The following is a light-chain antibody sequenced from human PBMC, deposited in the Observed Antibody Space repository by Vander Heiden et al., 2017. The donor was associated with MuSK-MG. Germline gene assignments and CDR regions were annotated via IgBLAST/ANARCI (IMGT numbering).Light chain of an antibody. J-gene: IGLJ1*01. Sequence: QSALTPPPSASGSPGQSVTISCTGTSSDVGGYNYVSWYQQHPGKAPKLMIYEVSKRPSGVPDRFSGSKSGNTASLTVSGLQAEDEADYYCSSYAGSNNFVVFGTGTKVTVL. CDR3: SSYAGSNNFVV. CDR1: SSDVGGYNY. V-gene: IGLV2-8*01. CDR2: EVS.